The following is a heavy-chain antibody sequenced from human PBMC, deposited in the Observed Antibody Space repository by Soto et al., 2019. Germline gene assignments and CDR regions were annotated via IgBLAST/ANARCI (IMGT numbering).Heavy chain of an antibody. CDR2: IFPGDSDT. J-gene: IGHJ3*02. CDR1: GYNFANYW. CDR3: AAGYTTGPDAFDI. Sequence: PGASLKISCKGSGYNFANYWIGWVRQMTGKGLEWMGMIFPGDSDTKNSPSLQGQITMSVDKSDSSAYLQWRSLKASDTAMYYCAAGYTTGPDAFDIWGQGTMVTVSS. V-gene: IGHV5-51*01. D-gene: IGHD6-13*01.